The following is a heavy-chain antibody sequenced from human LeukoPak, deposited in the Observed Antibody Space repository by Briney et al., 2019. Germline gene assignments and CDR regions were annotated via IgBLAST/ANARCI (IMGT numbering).Heavy chain of an antibody. Sequence: GGSLRLSCAASGFTFSSYSMNWVRQAPGKGLEWVSSISSSSSYIYYADSVKGRFTISRDNAKNSLYLQMNSLRAEDTAVYFCARGEDSSGWTTYYFDYWGQGTLVTVSS. J-gene: IGHJ4*02. CDR1: GFTFSSYS. D-gene: IGHD6-19*01. CDR2: ISSSSSYI. V-gene: IGHV3-21*01. CDR3: ARGEDSSGWTTYYFDY.